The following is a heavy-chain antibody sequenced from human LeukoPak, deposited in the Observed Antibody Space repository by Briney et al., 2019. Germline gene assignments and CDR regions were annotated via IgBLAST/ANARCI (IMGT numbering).Heavy chain of an antibody. CDR3: VRHRGSGSPYFDY. CDR2: ISYSGNT. V-gene: IGHV4-59*08. J-gene: IGHJ4*02. CDR1: GDSISNYY. D-gene: IGHD3-10*01. Sequence: SETLSLTCTVSGDSISNYYSSWIPQSPGKGLEWSGYISYSGNTRYTPSLKSRDTISGDTSKNKFSLKLCSVTAAHTPVYYCVRHRGSGSPYFDYWGQGTLVTVSS.